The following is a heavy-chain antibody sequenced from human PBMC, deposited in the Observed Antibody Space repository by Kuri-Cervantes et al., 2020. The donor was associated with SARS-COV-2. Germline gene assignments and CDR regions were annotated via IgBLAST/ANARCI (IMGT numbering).Heavy chain of an antibody. J-gene: IGHJ4*02. Sequence: SQTLSLTCAVYGGSFSGYYWSWIRQPPGKGLEWIGEINHSGSTNYNPSLKSRVTISVDTSKNQFSLKLSSVTAADTAVYYCAKLRGPFDWLFPAFDYWGQGTLVTVSS. CDR1: GGSFSGYY. V-gene: IGHV4-34*01. CDR3: AKLRGPFDWLFPAFDY. CDR2: INHSGST. D-gene: IGHD3-9*01.